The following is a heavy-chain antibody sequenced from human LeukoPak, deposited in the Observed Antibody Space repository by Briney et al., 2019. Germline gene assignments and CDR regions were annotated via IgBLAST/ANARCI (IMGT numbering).Heavy chain of an antibody. D-gene: IGHD3-16*02. Sequence: GGSLRLSCAASGFTFSSYSMNWVRQAPGKVLEWVSSISSSSSYIYYADSVKGRFTISRDSAKNSLYLQMNSLRAEDTAVYYCAREGVYDYVWGTYRLVREVYDSWGQGTLVTISS. CDR2: ISSSSSYI. V-gene: IGHV3-21*01. CDR1: GFTFSSYS. CDR3: AREGVYDYVWGTYRLVREVYDS. J-gene: IGHJ4*02.